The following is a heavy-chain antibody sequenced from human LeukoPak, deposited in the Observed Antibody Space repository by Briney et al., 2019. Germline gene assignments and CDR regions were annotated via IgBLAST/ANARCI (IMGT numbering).Heavy chain of an antibody. CDR3: ARASITIFGVVTDYYYYGMDV. CDR2: IIPILGIA. J-gene: IGHJ6*02. Sequence: SVKVSCKASGGTFSSYAISRVRQAPGQGLEWMGRIIPILGIANYAQKFQGRVTITADKSTSTAYMELSSLRSEDTAVYYCARASITIFGVVTDYYYYGMDVWGQGTTVTVSS. D-gene: IGHD3-3*01. CDR1: GGTFSSYA. V-gene: IGHV1-69*04.